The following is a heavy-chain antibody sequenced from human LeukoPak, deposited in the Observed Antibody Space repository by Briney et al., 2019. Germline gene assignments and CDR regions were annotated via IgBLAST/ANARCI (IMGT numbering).Heavy chain of an antibody. CDR1: GFTFTSHV. CDR3: VREGLERRTNFDY. V-gene: IGHV3-64*05. CDR2: ISMNVQTT. Sequence: GGSLRLSCSASGFTFTSHVMHWFRQAPGKGLQYVSGISMNVQTTYYAGSVKGRFTISRDNSKSTVYVQMNSLTPEDTALYYCVREGLERRTNFDYWGQGTLVSVSS. D-gene: IGHD1-1*01. J-gene: IGHJ4*02.